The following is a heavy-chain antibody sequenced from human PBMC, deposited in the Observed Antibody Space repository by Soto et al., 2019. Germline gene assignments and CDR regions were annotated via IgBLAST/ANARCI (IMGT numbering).Heavy chain of an antibody. J-gene: IGHJ4*02. CDR2: ISGSGGST. V-gene: IGHV3-23*01. CDR1: GFTFSSYA. D-gene: IGHD3-22*01. CDR3: TKVPGDSSGYYLLGGLDY. Sequence: GGSLRLSCAASGFTFSSYAMSWVRQAPGKGLEWVSAISGSGGSTYYADSVKGRFTISRDNSKNTLYLQMNSLRAEDTAVYYCTKVPGDSSGYYLLGGLDYWGQGTLVTVPS.